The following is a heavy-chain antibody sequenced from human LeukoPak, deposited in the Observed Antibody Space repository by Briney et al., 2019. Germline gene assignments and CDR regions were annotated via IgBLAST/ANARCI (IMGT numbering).Heavy chain of an antibody. CDR1: GFTFSSYA. J-gene: IGHJ3*02. V-gene: IGHV3-23*01. CDR3: AKDQAADPRSALGAFDI. Sequence: PGGSLRLSCAASGFTFSSYAMTWVRQAPGKGPEWVSTISASGGSTYYADSVKGRFVISRDSSQNTLYLQMISLSAEDTALYYCAKDQAADPRSALGAFDIWGQGTMVTVSS. D-gene: IGHD6-13*01. CDR2: ISASGGST.